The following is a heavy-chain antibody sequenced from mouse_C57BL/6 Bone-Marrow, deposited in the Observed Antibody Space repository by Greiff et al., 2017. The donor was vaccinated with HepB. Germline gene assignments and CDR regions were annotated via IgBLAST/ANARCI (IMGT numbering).Heavy chain of an antibody. D-gene: IGHD2-1*01. Sequence: VQLQQSVAELVRPGASVKLSCTASGFNFKNYYMHWVKQRPEQGLEWIGGIDTANGNTKYAQKFKGKATITVDTSSNTAYLQLSSLTSEDNAIYYCARSGYYDNYYYGIDYWGQGTSVTVSA. J-gene: IGHJ4*01. V-gene: IGHV14-3*01. CDR3: ARSGYYDNYYYGIDY. CDR1: GFNFKNYY. CDR2: IDTANGNT.